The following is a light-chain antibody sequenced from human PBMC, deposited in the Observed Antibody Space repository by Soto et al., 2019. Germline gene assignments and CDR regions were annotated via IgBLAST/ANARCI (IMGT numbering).Light chain of an antibody. CDR3: SSYAGSNIF. CDR2: EVT. Sequence: QSVLTQPPSASGSPGQSVTISCTGTSSDVGGYNYVSWYQQHPGKAPKLMIYEVTKRPSAVPDRFSGSKSGNTASLTVSGLQAEDEADYYCSSYAGSNIFFGGGTKVTVL. V-gene: IGLV2-8*01. J-gene: IGLJ2*01. CDR1: SSDVGGYNY.